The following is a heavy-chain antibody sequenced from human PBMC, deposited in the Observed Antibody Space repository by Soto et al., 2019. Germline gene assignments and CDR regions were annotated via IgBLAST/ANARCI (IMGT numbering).Heavy chain of an antibody. CDR1: GYSFTTSG. D-gene: IGHD4-17*01. V-gene: IGHV1-18*01. CDR2: IRTYNGNT. J-gene: IGHJ4*02. CDR3: ARRLYGDYDY. Sequence: QAQLVQSGAEVKEPGASVKVSCKASGYSFTTSGITWVRQAPGQGLEWMGWIRTYNGNTNYAQKLQDRVTLTTDTSTSTAYMELRSLRSDDTAVYYCARRLYGDYDYWGQGTLVTVSS.